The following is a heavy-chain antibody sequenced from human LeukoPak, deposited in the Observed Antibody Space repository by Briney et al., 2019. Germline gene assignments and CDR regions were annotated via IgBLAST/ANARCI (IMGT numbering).Heavy chain of an antibody. CDR1: GFTFSGYS. CDR3: ARGVVRYFDY. V-gene: IGHV3-21*01. Sequence: GGSLKLSCAASGFTFSGYSMNWVRQAPGKGLEWVSSISSSSSYIYYADSVKGRFTISRDNAKNSLYLQMNSLRAEDTAVYYCARGVVRYFDYWGQGALVTVSS. CDR2: ISSSSSYI. J-gene: IGHJ4*02. D-gene: IGHD3-9*01.